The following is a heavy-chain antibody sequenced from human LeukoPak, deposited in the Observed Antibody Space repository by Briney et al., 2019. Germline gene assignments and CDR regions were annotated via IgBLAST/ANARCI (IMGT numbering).Heavy chain of an antibody. D-gene: IGHD6-6*01. V-gene: IGHV1-18*01. Sequence: ASVKVSCKASGYTFISYGISWVRQAPGQGLEWMGWISAYNGNTNYAQNLQGRVTMTTDTSTSTTYMELRSLRSDDTAVYYCARDFSIAAREGWFDPWGQGTLVTVSS. CDR3: ARDFSIAAREGWFDP. J-gene: IGHJ5*02. CDR2: ISAYNGNT. CDR1: GYTFISYG.